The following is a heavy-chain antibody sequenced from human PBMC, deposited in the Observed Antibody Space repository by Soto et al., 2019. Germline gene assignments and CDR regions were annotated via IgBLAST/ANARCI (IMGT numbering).Heavy chain of an antibody. Sequence: ASVKVSCKASGYTFTSYAMHWVRRAPGQRLEWMGWINAGNGNTKYSQKFQGRVTITRDTSASTAYMELSSLRSEDTAVYYCARINDRGYDFWSPPQDAFDIWGQGTMVTVSS. D-gene: IGHD3-3*01. CDR3: ARINDRGYDFWSPPQDAFDI. CDR2: INAGNGNT. CDR1: GYTFTSYA. V-gene: IGHV1-3*01. J-gene: IGHJ3*02.